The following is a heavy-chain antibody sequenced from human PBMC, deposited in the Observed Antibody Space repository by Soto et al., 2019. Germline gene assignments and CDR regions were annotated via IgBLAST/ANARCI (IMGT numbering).Heavy chain of an antibody. J-gene: IGHJ6*02. CDR2: IKQDGSEK. D-gene: IGHD3-16*01. V-gene: IGHV3-7*05. CDR3: ARDQDPWWDYVWGLTDYGMDV. CDR1: GFTFSSYW. Sequence: GGSLRLSCAASGFTFSSYWMSWVRQAPGKGLEWVANIKQDGSEKYYVDSGKGRFTISRDNAKNSLYLQMNSLRAEDTAVYYCARDQDPWWDYVWGLTDYGMDVWGQGTTVTVSS.